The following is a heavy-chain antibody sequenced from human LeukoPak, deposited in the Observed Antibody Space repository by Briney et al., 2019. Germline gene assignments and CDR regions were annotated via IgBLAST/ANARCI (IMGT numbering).Heavy chain of an antibody. D-gene: IGHD5-18*01. J-gene: IGHJ4*02. Sequence: GGSLRLSCAASGFTFSSYEMNWVRQAPGKGLEGVSYISSSGSTIYYADSVEGRFTISRDNAKNSLYLQMNSLRAEDTAVYYCARVGGYSYGWTTDYWGQGTLVTVSS. V-gene: IGHV3-48*03. CDR3: ARVGGYSYGWTTDY. CDR1: GFTFSSYE. CDR2: ISSSGSTI.